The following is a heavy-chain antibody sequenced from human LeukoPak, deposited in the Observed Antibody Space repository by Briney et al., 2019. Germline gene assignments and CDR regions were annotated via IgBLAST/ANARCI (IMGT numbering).Heavy chain of an antibody. CDR3: ARAPDILTAQNFDY. V-gene: IGHV3-21*01. D-gene: IGHD3-9*01. J-gene: IGHJ4*02. Sequence: PGGSLRLSCAASGFTFSSYGMHWVRQAPGKGLEWVSSISSSSSYIYYADSVKGRFTISRDNAKNSLYLQMNSLRAEDTAVYYCARAPDILTAQNFDYWGQGTLVTVSS. CDR2: ISSSSSYI. CDR1: GFTFSSYG.